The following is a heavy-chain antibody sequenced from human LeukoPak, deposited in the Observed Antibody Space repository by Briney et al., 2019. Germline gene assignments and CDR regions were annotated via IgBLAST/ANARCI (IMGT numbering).Heavy chain of an antibody. CDR3: ASAYYYDSSGTY. J-gene: IGHJ4*02. D-gene: IGHD3-22*01. V-gene: IGHV1-69*05. CDR1: GGTFSSYA. CDR2: IIPIFGTA. Sequence: SVKVSCKVSGGTFSSYAISWVRQAPGQGLEWMGRIIPIFGTANYAQKFQGRVTITTDESTSTAYMELSSLRSEDTAVYYCASAYYYDSSGTYWGQGTLVTVSS.